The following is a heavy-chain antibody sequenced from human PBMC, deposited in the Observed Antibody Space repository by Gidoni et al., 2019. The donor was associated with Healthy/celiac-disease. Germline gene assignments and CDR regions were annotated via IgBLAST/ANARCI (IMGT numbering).Heavy chain of an antibody. J-gene: IGHJ4*02. Sequence: EVQLLESGGGLVQPGGSLRLSCAASGFTFTRYAMSWVRQAPGKGLEWVSAISGSGGSTYYADSVKGRFTISRDNSKNTLYLQMNSLRAEDTAVYYCAKVAGTYYYDSSGYRNWGQGTLVTVSS. D-gene: IGHD3-22*01. CDR2: ISGSGGST. CDR1: GFTFTRYA. CDR3: AKVAGTYYYDSSGYRN. V-gene: IGHV3-23*01.